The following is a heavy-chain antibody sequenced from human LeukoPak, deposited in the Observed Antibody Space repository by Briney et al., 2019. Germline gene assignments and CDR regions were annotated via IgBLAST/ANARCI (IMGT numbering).Heavy chain of an antibody. V-gene: IGHV4-59*01. CDR3: AREGTAGTNLNWFDP. D-gene: IGHD1-1*01. J-gene: IGHJ5*02. Sequence: SETLSLTCTVSGCSISSYYWSWIRQPPGKGLDWIGYISYSGSTNFNPSLTSRVTISVNTFKNQFSLKLGAVTAADTAVDYCAREGTAGTNLNWFDPWGQGTPVTVSS. CDR1: GCSISSYY. CDR2: ISYSGST.